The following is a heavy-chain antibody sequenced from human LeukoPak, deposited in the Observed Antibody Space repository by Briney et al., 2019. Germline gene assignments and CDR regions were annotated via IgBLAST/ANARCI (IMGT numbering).Heavy chain of an antibody. CDR3: ASDLERDGYNMPETP. CDR1: GYTFTSYG. D-gene: IGHD5-24*01. J-gene: IGHJ5*02. Sequence: ASVKVSCKASGYTFTSYGISRVRQAPGQGLEWMGGIIPIFGTANYAQKFQGRVAITADESTSTAYMELSSLRSEDTAVYYCASDLERDGYNMPETPWGQGTLVTVSS. V-gene: IGHV1-69*13. CDR2: IIPIFGTA.